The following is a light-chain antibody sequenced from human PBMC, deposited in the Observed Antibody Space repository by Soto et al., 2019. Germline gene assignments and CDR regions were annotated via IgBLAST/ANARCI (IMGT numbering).Light chain of an antibody. CDR1: SSNIGSNT. J-gene: IGLJ2*01. CDR3: AAWDDSLNGRVV. CDR2: TNN. V-gene: IGLV1-44*01. Sequence: QSVLPQPPSASGTPGQRVTISCSGSSSNIGSNTENWYQQLPGTAPKLLIYTNNQRPSGVPDRFSGSKSGTAASRAISGLKSEDEADYYCAAWDDSLNGRVVFGGGTKLTVL.